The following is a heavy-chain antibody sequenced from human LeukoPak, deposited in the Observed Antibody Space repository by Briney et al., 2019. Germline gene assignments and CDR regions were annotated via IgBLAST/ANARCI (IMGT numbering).Heavy chain of an antibody. V-gene: IGHV3-49*04. J-gene: IGHJ6*02. CDR1: GFTFGDYA. CDR3: TRVRRSGSYNSKYYYYGMDV. D-gene: IGHD1-26*01. CDR2: IRSKAYGGTT. Sequence: GGSLRLSCTASGFTFGDYAMSWVRQAPGKGLEWVGFIRSKAYGGTTEYAASVKGRFTISRDDSKSIAYLQMNSLRTEDTAVYYCTRVRRSGSYNSKYYYYGMDVWGQGTTVTVSS.